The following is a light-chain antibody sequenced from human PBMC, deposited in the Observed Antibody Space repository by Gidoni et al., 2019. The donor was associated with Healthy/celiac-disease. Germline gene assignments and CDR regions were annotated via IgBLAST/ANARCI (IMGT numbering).Light chain of an antibody. Sequence: DIQMTQSPSSLSASVGDRVTITCRASQSISSYLNWYQQRPGKAPKLLIFAASSLQSGVPSRFSGSGSGTDFTLTISRLQPEDFATYYCQQSYRTPYMYTFGQGTKLEIK. J-gene: IGKJ2*01. CDR3: QQSYRTPYMYT. V-gene: IGKV1-39*01. CDR2: AAS. CDR1: QSISSY.